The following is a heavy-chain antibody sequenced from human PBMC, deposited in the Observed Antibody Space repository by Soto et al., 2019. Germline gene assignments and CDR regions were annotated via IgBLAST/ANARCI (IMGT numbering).Heavy chain of an antibody. CDR2: IYYSGST. V-gene: IGHV4-59*01. Sequence: QVQLQESGPGLVKPSETLSLTCTVSGGSISSYYWSWIRQPPGKGLEWIGYIYYSGSTNYNPSLKSRVTISVDTSKNQFSLKLSSVTAADTAVYYCARDLRDCGGDCYNNWFDPWGQGTLVTVSS. J-gene: IGHJ5*02. CDR1: GGSISSYY. D-gene: IGHD2-21*02. CDR3: ARDLRDCGGDCYNNWFDP.